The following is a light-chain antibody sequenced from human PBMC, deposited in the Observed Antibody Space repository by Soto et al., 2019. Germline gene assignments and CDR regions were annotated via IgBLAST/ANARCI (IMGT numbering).Light chain of an antibody. CDR2: DVS. J-gene: IGLJ1*01. V-gene: IGLV2-14*03. CDR1: SSDFGDSNH. Sequence: QSVLTQPASVSGSPGQSIAISCTGTSSDFGDSNHVSWYQQHPGKAPKLVIYDVSNRPSGVSNRFSGSKSANTASLTISGLQAEDEADYYCSSFRSSSTSYVFGTGTKVTVL. CDR3: SSFRSSSTSYV.